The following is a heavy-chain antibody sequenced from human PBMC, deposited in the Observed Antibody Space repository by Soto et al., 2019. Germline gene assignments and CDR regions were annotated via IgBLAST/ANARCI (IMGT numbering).Heavy chain of an antibody. Sequence: GGSLRLSCAASGFTVSSNYMSWVRQAPGKGLEWVSVIYSGGSTYYADSVKGRFTISRDNSKNTLYLQMNSLRAEDTAVYYCAREVPAIYGMDVWGQGTTVTVSS. D-gene: IGHD2-2*01. V-gene: IGHV3-53*01. CDR1: GFTVSSNY. CDR3: AREVPAIYGMDV. J-gene: IGHJ6*02. CDR2: IYSGGST.